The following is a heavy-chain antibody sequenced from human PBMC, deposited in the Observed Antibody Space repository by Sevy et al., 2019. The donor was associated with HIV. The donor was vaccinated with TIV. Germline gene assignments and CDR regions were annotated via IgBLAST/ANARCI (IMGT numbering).Heavy chain of an antibody. D-gene: IGHD3-3*01. CDR3: ARTRLIYGVVTSDAFDI. J-gene: IGHJ3*02. CDR1: GYTFTSYG. V-gene: IGHV1-18*01. CDR2: ISAYNGNT. Sequence: APVKVSCKASGYTFTSYGISWVRQAPGQGLEWMGWISAYNGNTNYAQKLQGRVTMTTDTSTSTAYMELRSLRSDDTAVYYCARTRLIYGVVTSDAFDIWGQGTMVTVSS.